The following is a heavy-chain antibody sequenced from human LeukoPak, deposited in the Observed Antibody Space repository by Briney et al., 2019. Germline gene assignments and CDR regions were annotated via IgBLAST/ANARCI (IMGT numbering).Heavy chain of an antibody. CDR3: ARDRSRYYDSSGLLDY. J-gene: IGHJ4*02. V-gene: IGHV3-30-3*01. CDR2: ISYDGSNK. Sequence: TGGSLRLSCAASGFTFSSYAMHWVRQAPGKGLEWVAVISYDGSNKYYADSVKGRFTISRDNSKNTLYLQMNSLRAEDTAVYYCARDRSRYYDSSGLLDYWGQGTLVAVSS. D-gene: IGHD3-22*01. CDR1: GFTFSSYA.